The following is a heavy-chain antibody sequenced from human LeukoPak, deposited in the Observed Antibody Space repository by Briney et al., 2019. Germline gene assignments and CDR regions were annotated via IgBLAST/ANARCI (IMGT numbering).Heavy chain of an antibody. CDR1: GGSMSTYY. V-gene: IGHV4-59*01. CDR2: IYNSGST. D-gene: IGHD3-10*01. J-gene: IGHJ4*02. CDR3: ARVVYSGSWGYFDY. Sequence: ASETLSLTCTVSGGSMSTYYWSWIRQSPGKGLEWIGYIYNSGSTSYNPPLKSRLTTSIDTSKTQFYLKLSSVTAADTAVYYCARVVYSGSWGYFDYWGQGILVTVSS.